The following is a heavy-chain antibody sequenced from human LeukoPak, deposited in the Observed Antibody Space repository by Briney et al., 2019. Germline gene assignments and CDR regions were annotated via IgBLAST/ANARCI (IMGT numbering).Heavy chain of an antibody. CDR3: ARDREGP. J-gene: IGHJ5*02. CDR1: GFTVSNNY. V-gene: IGHV3-53*01. D-gene: IGHD1-26*01. CDR2: IYSGGAT. Sequence: GGSLRLACAASGFTVSNNYMRWVRQAPGKGLEWVSSIYSGGATKYADSVKGRFTISRDNSKNTLYLQMNSLRPEDTAVYYCARDREGPWGQGTLVTHSS.